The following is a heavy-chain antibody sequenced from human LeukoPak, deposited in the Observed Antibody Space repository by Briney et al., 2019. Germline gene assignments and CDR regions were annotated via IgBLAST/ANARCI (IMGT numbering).Heavy chain of an antibody. J-gene: IGHJ6*03. CDR2: IFHSGTT. V-gene: IGHV4-38-2*02. Sequence: SETLSLTCTVSDYSISSGYYWAWIRQSPGKGLQWIGTIFHSGTTYYNPSLKSRISISVDTSKNQFSLNLASVTATDTAVCYCARVGFPWYHYHYYYMDVWGKGTTVTISS. D-gene: IGHD6-13*01. CDR1: DYSISSGYY. CDR3: ARVGFPWYHYHYYYMDV.